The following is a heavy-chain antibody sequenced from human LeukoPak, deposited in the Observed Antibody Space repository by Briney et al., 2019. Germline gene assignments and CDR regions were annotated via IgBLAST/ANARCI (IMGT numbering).Heavy chain of an antibody. Sequence: SETLSLTCAVYGGSFSGYYWSWIRRPPGKGLEWIGEINHSGSTNYNPSLKSRVTISVDTSKNQFSLKLSSVTAADTAVYYCASNPPRYCSGGSCPGYWGQGTLVTVSS. CDR1: GGSFSGYY. CDR3: ASNPPRYCSGGSCPGY. J-gene: IGHJ4*02. CDR2: INHSGST. V-gene: IGHV4-34*01. D-gene: IGHD2-15*01.